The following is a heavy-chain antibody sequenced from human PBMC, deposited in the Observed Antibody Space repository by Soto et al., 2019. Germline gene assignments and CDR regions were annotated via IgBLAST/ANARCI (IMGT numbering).Heavy chain of an antibody. CDR3: AREHIAAAGTNWFDP. Sequence: TLSLTCTVSGGSSSSYYWSWIRQPPGKGLEWIGYIYYSGSTNYNPSLKSRVTISVDTSKNQFSLKLSSVTAADTAVYYCAREHIAAAGTNWFDPWGQGTLVTVSS. V-gene: IGHV4-59*01. J-gene: IGHJ5*02. CDR2: IYYSGST. CDR1: GGSSSSYY. D-gene: IGHD6-13*01.